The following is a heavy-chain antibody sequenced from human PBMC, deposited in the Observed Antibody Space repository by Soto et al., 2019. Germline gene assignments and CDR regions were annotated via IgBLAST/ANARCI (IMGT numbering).Heavy chain of an antibody. D-gene: IGHD2-2*01. CDR3: ARDPQYCSSTSCYSLVENLFDP. CDR2: FDPEDGET. V-gene: IGHV1-24*01. CDR1: GYTLTELS. J-gene: IGHJ5*02. Sequence: ASVKVSCKVSGYTLTELSMHWVRQAPGKGLEWMGGFDPEDGETIYAQNFLGRVTMTADTSTNTAYMELSSLRSDDTAVYYCARDPQYCSSTSCYSLVENLFDPWGQGTLVTVSS.